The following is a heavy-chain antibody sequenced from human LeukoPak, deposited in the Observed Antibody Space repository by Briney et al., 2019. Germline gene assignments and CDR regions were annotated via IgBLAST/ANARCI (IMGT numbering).Heavy chain of an antibody. CDR2: ISAYNGNT. CDR3: ARDSRSGYGDYYGMDV. D-gene: IGHD3-3*01. CDR1: GYTFTSYG. V-gene: IGHV1-18*01. J-gene: IGHJ6*02. Sequence: ASVKVSCKASGYTFTSYGISWVRQAPGQGLEWMGWISAYNGNTNYAQKLQGRVTMTTDTSTSTAYVELRSLRSDDTAVYYCARDSRSGYGDYYGMDVWGQGTTVTVSS.